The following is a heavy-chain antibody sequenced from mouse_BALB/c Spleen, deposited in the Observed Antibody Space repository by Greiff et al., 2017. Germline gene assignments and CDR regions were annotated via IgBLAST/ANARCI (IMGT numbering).Heavy chain of an antibody. CDR2: ISSGSSTI. J-gene: IGHJ1*01. V-gene: IGHV5-17*02. CDR1: GFTFSSFG. Sequence: EVQLVESGGGLVKPGGSLKLSCAASGFTFSSFGMHWVRQAPEKGLEWVAYISSGSSTIYYADTVKGRFTISRDNPKNTLFLQMTSLRSEDTAMYYCARDEDWYFDVWGAGTTVTVSS. CDR3: ARDEDWYFDV.